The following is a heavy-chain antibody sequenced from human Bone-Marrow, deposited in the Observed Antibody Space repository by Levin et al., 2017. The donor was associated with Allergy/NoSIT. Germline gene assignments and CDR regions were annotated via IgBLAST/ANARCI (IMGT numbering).Heavy chain of an antibody. CDR3: ASAGQYGSGSGDF. D-gene: IGHD3-10*01. J-gene: IGHJ4*02. V-gene: IGHV1-2*06. Sequence: ASVKVSCKASGYTFTVYYMHWVRQAPGQGLEWMGRISPDSGATYYAQRFEGRVTMIRDTATSTAYMELSRLKSDDTAVYYCASAGQYGSGSGDFWGQGTLVIVSS. CDR2: ISPDSGAT. CDR1: GYTFTVYY.